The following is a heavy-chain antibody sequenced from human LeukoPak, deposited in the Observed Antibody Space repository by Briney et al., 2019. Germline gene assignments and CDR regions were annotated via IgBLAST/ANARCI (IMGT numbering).Heavy chain of an antibody. CDR1: GFAFRADA. J-gene: IGHJ4*02. Sequence: GGSLRLSCAASGFAFRADAIHWVRQAPGKGLEWISFISFDAHTKYYANSVKGRLTISRDNSKNTLSLQMNSLRAEDTAIYYCARDLSEKYCIDYWGQGTLVTVSS. D-gene: IGHD2-8*02. V-gene: IGHV3-30-3*01. CDR2: ISFDAHTK. CDR3: ARDLSEKYCIDY.